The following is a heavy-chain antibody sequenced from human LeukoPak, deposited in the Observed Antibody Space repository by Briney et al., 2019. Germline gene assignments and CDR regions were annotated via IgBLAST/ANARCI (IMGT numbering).Heavy chain of an antibody. CDR1: GGSISNY. J-gene: IGHJ4*02. Sequence: SETLSLTCIVSGGSISNYWSWIRQPPGKGLEWIGNIYSSGTTNYNPSLKSRVTISMDTSKNQFSLKLSSVTAADTAVYYCARGKIWSPVYLSHWGQGTLVTVSS. V-gene: IGHV4-59*13. D-gene: IGHD3-10*01. CDR2: IYSSGTT. CDR3: ARGKIWSPVYLSH.